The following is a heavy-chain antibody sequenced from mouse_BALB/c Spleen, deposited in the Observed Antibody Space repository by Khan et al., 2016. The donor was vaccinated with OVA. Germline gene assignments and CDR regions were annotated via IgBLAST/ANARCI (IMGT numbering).Heavy chain of an antibody. J-gene: IGHJ2*01. CDR2: INPTTGYT. D-gene: IGHD1-1*01. CDR3: AGRGLRWDFDY. V-gene: IGHV1-7*01. Sequence: QVQLKESGAELAKPGASVKMSCKASGYTFINYWMNWVKQRPGQGLEWIGYINPTTGYTEYNQKFKDKATLTADKSSSTANMQLSSLTSEDSAVYYCAGRGLRWDFDYWGQGTTLTVSS. CDR1: GYTFINYW.